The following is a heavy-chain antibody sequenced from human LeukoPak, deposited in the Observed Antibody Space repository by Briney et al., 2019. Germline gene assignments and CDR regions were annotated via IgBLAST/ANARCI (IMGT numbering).Heavy chain of an antibody. J-gene: IGHJ1*01. CDR3: ARDAYGGNSAEYFQY. CDR2: ISRSGSTV. CDR1: GFTFSNYE. V-gene: IGHV3-48*03. Sequence: PGGSLRLSCAASGFTFSNYEMNWVRQAPGRRLEWLSYISRSGSTVYYADSVKGRFTISRDNAKNSLYLQVNSLRAEDTAVYYCARDAYGGNSAEYFQYWGQGTLVTVSS. D-gene: IGHD4-23*01.